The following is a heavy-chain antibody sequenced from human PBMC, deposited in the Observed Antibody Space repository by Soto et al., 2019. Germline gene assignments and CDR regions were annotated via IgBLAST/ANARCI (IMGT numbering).Heavy chain of an antibody. CDR1: GFTFSSYW. J-gene: IGHJ6*02. CDR3: ARDWTGTTHYYYGMDV. Sequence: GGSLRLSCAASGFTFSSYWMSWVRQAPGKGLEWVANIKQDGSEKYYVDSVKGRFTISRDNAKNSLYLQMNSLRAEDTAVYYCARDWTGTTHYYYGMDVWGQGTTVTVSS. V-gene: IGHV3-7*03. D-gene: IGHD1-1*01. CDR2: IKQDGSEK.